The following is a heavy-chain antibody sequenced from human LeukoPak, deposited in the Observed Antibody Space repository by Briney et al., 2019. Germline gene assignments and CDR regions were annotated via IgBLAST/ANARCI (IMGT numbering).Heavy chain of an antibody. J-gene: IGHJ4*02. V-gene: IGHV3-23*01. CDR2: ISGSGGST. CDR3: AKLSGYSSGSGGDY. D-gene: IGHD6-19*01. CDR1: GFTFSSYA. Sequence: GGSLRLSCAASGFTFSSYAMSWVRQAPGKGLEWVSAISGSGGSTYYADSVKGRFTISRDNSKNTLYLQMNSLRAEDTAVYYCAKLSGYSSGSGGDYWGQGTLVTVSS.